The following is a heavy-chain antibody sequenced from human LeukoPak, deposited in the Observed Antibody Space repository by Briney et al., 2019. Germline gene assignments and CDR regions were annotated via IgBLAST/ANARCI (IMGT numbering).Heavy chain of an antibody. CDR2: ISTRGSYI. CDR1: GFTFSSYA. Sequence: PGGSLRLSCAASGFTFSSYAMSWVRQAPGKGLEWVSSISTRGSYIYYADSVKGRFTISRDNAKNSLYLQMNSLRAEDTAVYYCARAEVLLWFGESPGAEYFQHWGQGTLVTVSS. J-gene: IGHJ1*01. V-gene: IGHV3-21*01. D-gene: IGHD3-10*01. CDR3: ARAEVLLWFGESPGAEYFQH.